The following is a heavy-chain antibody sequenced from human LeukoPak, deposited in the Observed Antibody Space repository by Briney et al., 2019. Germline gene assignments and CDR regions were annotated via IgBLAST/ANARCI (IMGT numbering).Heavy chain of an antibody. Sequence: SETLSLTCTVSGGFISSYYWSWIRQPPGKGLEWIAYIYYSGSTSYNPSLKSRVTILVDTSNNQFSLKLSSVTAADTAVYYCARHVGGGSSTGFDIWGQGTLVTVSS. CDR1: GGFISSYY. V-gene: IGHV4-59*08. D-gene: IGHD2-2*01. J-gene: IGHJ4*02. CDR2: IYYSGST. CDR3: ARHVGGGSSTGFDI.